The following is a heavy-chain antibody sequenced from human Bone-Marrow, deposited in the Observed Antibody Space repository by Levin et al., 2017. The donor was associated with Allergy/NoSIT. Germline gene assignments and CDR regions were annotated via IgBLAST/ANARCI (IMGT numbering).Heavy chain of an antibody. CDR2: ISYDVTNK. CDR1: GFTFNSHA. CDR3: ARGTGWSGHNYFAY. Sequence: GGSLRLSCAASGFTFNSHAMHWVRQAPDKGLEWVAIISYDVTNKYYADSVKDRFTISRDNSKNTLYLQMNSLRPEDTAVYYCARGTGWSGHNYFAYWGQGTLVTVSS. V-gene: IGHV3-30-3*01. J-gene: IGHJ4*02. D-gene: IGHD3-3*01.